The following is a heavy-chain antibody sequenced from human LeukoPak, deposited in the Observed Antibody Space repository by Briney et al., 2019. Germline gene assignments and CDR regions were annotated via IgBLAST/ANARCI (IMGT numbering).Heavy chain of an antibody. J-gene: IGHJ4*02. CDR1: GGTFSSYA. CDR2: IIPIFGTA. D-gene: IGHD2-15*01. Sequence: VKVSCKASGGTFSSYAISWVRQAPGQGLEWTGRIIPIFGTANYAQKFQGRVTITTDESTSTAYMELSSLRSEDTAVYYCARESPYCSGGSCYSKTFDYWGQGTLVTVSS. V-gene: IGHV1-69*13. CDR3: ARESPYCSGGSCYSKTFDY.